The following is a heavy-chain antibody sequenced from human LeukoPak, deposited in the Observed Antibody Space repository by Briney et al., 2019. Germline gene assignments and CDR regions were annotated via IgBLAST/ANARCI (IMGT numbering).Heavy chain of an antibody. V-gene: IGHV4-38-2*02. J-gene: IGHJ4*02. Sequence: PSETLSLTCTVSGYSISSGYYWGWIRQSPGKGLEWIGSIYQSGSTYYNPSLKSRVTISVDTSKNQFSLKLSSVTAADTAMYYCARVSRGNSVGGDYWGQGTLVTVSS. CDR3: ARVSRGNSVGGDY. CDR2: IYQSGST. D-gene: IGHD4-23*01. CDR1: GYSISSGYY.